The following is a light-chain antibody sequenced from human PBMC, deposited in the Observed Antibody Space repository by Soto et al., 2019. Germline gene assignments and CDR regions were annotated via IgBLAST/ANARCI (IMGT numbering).Light chain of an antibody. V-gene: IGKV3-11*01. CDR2: DAS. CDR1: QSVGSY. J-gene: IGKJ5*01. CDR3: QQRYNWPPIT. Sequence: EIVLTQPPATLSLSPGERVTLSCRASQSVGSYLAWYQQKPGQAPRLLIYDASNRATGIPARFSGSGSGTDFTLTISSLEPEDFAGYYCQQRYNWPPITFGQGTRLDIK.